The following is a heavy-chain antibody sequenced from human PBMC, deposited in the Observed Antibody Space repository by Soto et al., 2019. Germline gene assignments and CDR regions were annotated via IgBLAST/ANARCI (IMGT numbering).Heavy chain of an antibody. CDR3: ARRTSGWYFDY. CDR2: ISGSGGST. Sequence: EVQLLESGGGLVQPGGSLRLSCAASGFTFSSYAMSWVRQAPGKGLEWVSVISGSGGSTYYADSVKGRFTISRDNSTSTLYLQMNSLSAEDTAVYYCARRTSGWYFDYWGQGTLVTVSS. J-gene: IGHJ4*02. D-gene: IGHD6-19*01. CDR1: GFTFSSYA. V-gene: IGHV3-23*01.